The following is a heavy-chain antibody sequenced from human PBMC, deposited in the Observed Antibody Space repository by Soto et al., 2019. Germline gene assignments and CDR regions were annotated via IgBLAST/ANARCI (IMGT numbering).Heavy chain of an antibody. CDR1: SSPGAAGQY. J-gene: IGHJ5*01. CDR3: INSRGLSRADS. CDR2: FHEGGPT. V-gene: IGHV4-38-2*01. D-gene: IGHD3-10*01. Sequence: SETLSLTCDVSSSPGAAGQYWGWIRQPPGKGLEWLGCFHEGGPTYYRPSLKSRLAISVDLSKGQVSLSLTSVTAADTARYYCINSRGLSRADSWGRGIVVTVSS.